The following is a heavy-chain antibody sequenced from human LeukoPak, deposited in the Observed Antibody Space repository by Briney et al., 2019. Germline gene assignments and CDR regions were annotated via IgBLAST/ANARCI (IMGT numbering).Heavy chain of an antibody. V-gene: IGHV4-30-4*07. D-gene: IGHD3-3*01. Sequence: PSQTLSLTCAVSGGSLSSGGYSWSWLRQPPGKGLEWLGYIYYSGSTYYNPCLKRRVTRSVDTSKNKFSLKLRSVTAADTAVYYCARNIFGVVTPLYFDYWGQGTLVTVSS. CDR3: ARNIFGVVTPLYFDY. CDR2: IYYSGST. CDR1: GGSLSSGGYS. J-gene: IGHJ4*02.